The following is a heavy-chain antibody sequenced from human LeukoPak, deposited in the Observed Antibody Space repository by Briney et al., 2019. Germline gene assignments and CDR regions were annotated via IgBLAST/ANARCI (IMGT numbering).Heavy chain of an antibody. CDR2: IRSSSRTI. Sequence: PGGSLRLSCAASGFTFSSYAMSWVRQAPGKGLEWVSYIRSSSRTIYYADSVKGRFTISRDNAKNSLFLQMNSLRAEDTAVYYCARDGSGRVPEMSAPDYWGQGTLVTVSP. CDR3: ARDGSGRVPEMSAPDY. J-gene: IGHJ4*02. CDR1: GFTFSSYA. V-gene: IGHV3-48*01. D-gene: IGHD3-10*01.